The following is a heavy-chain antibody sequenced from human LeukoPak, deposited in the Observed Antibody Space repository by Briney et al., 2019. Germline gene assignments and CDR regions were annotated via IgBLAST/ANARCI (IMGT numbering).Heavy chain of an antibody. V-gene: IGHV1-24*01. CDR3: ATDLSSGSYEAFDI. CDR1: GYTLTELS. J-gene: IGHJ3*02. Sequence: ASVKVSCKVSGYTLTELSMHWVRQAPGKGLEWMGGFDPEDGETIYAQKFQGRVTMTEDTSTDTAYMELSSLRSEDTAVYYCATDLSSGSYEAFDIWGQGTMVTVSS. D-gene: IGHD1-26*01. CDR2: FDPEDGET.